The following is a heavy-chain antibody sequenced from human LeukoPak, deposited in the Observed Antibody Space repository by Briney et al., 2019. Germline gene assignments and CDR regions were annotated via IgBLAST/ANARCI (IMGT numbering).Heavy chain of an antibody. CDR2: VSYDGSDK. CDR1: GFTFKSYG. J-gene: IGHJ4*02. Sequence: GGSLRLSCAASGFTFKSYGMHWVRQAPGKGLEWVAAVSYDGSDKYYVDSVKGRFTISRDNSKNTLYLQMDSLKSEDTAVYYCATGYSVEMATMPDWGQGTLVTVPS. D-gene: IGHD5-24*01. V-gene: IGHV3-30*03. CDR3: ATGYSVEMATMPD.